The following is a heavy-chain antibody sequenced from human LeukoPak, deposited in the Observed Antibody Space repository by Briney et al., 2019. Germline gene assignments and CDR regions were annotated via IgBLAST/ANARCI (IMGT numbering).Heavy chain of an antibody. V-gene: IGHV3-23*01. J-gene: IGHJ1*01. CDR1: GFTLSNAW. CDR2: INGEATST. CDR3: VKRDYYDTTTFSPLFQH. D-gene: IGHD3-22*01. Sequence: GSLRLSCAASGFTLSNAWMGWVRQVPGKGLEWVSAINGEATSTFYAESVKGRFTISRDNSKNTLYLQMSDLRAEDTAVYYCVKRDYYDTTTFSPLFQHWGQGTLVTVSS.